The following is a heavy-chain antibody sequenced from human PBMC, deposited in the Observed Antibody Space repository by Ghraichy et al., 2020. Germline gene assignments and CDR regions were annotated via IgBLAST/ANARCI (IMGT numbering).Heavy chain of an antibody. J-gene: IGHJ4*02. CDR2: INSDGTST. CDR1: GFTFSHYW. CDR3: ARGGLYSSSPFDY. V-gene: IGHV3-74*01. D-gene: IGHD6-6*01. Sequence: GESPNISCAVSGFTFSHYWMHWVRQAPGKGLVWVSRINSDGTSTSNADSVKGRFTISRDNAKNTLYLQMNSLRAEDTAVYFCARGGLYSSSPFDYWGQGTLVTVSS.